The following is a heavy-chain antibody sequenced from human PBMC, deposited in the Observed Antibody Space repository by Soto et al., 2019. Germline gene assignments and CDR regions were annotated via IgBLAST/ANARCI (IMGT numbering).Heavy chain of an antibody. V-gene: IGHV3-30*18. CDR3: AKELSGGRYGSGRHYYYGMDV. D-gene: IGHD3-10*01. CDR1: GFTFSSYG. J-gene: IGHJ6*01. Sequence: QVQLVESGGGVVQPGRSLRLSCAASGFTFSSYGMHWVRQAPGKGLEWVAVISYDGSNKYYADSVKGRFTISRDNSKNTLYLQMNSLRAEDTAVYYCAKELSGGRYGSGRHYYYGMDVW. CDR2: ISYDGSNK.